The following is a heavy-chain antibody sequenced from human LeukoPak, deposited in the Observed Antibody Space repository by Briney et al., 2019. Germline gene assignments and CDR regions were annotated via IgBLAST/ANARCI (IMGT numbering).Heavy chain of an antibody. D-gene: IGHD3-22*01. CDR3: ARESGGSSGYTFFGY. V-gene: IGHV1-24*01. CDR1: GYTLTELS. J-gene: IGHJ4*02. CDR2: FDPEDGET. Sequence: ASVKVSCKVSGYTLTELSMHWVRQAPGKGLEWMGGFDPEDGETIYAQKFQGRVTMTRDTSTSTVYMELSSLRSEDTAVYYCARESGGSSGYTFFGYWGQGTLVTVSS.